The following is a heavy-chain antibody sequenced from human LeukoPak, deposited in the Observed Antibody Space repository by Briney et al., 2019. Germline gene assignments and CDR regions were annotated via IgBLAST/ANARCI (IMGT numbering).Heavy chain of an antibody. CDR2: INPNSGGT. Sequence: GASVKVSCKASGYTFTGYYMHWVRQAPGQGLEWMGRINPNSGGTNYAQKFQGRVTMTRDTSISTAYMELSSLRSDDTAVYYCAGGIVVPGDDAFDIWGQGTMVTVSS. D-gene: IGHD3-22*01. V-gene: IGHV1-2*06. CDR1: GYTFTGYY. CDR3: AGGIVVPGDDAFDI. J-gene: IGHJ3*02.